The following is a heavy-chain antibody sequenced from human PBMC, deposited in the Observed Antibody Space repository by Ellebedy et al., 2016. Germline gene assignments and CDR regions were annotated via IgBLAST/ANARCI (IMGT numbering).Heavy chain of an antibody. J-gene: IGHJ5*02. V-gene: IGHV1-8*01. Sequence: ASVKVSCXASGYTFTSYDINWVRQATGQGLEWMGWMNPNSGGTNYAQKFQGWVTMTRDTSISTAYMELSSLKSEDTAVYYCARGVPRNWFDPWGQGTLVTVSS. CDR3: ARGVPRNWFDP. CDR2: MNPNSGGT. CDR1: GYTFTSYD.